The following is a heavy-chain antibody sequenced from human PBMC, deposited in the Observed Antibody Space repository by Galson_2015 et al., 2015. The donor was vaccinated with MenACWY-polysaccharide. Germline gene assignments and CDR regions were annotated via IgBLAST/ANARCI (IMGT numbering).Heavy chain of an antibody. CDR2: ISWNSGSI. Sequence: SLRLSCAASGFTFNDYAMHWVRQAPGKGLKWVSSISWNSGSIAYADSVKGRFTISRDNAKNSLYLQMNSLRPEDTALYFCAKGKYGDYYDSSGYFDYWGQGTLVTVSS. J-gene: IGHJ4*02. V-gene: IGHV3-9*01. D-gene: IGHD3-22*01. CDR3: AKGKYGDYYDSSGYFDY. CDR1: GFTFNDYA.